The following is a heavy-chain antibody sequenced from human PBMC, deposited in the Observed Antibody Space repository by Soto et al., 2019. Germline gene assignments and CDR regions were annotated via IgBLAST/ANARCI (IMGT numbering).Heavy chain of an antibody. CDR1: GGSTSSGGDS. Sequence: QVQLREPGPGLVKPSQTLSLTCTVSGGSTSSGGDSWSWIRQHPGKGLEWIGYSYYSGSTYYNPSLKRGVTILVDTSENQFSLKLSSVTVADTAVYYCGRSFGVAAAGSFDSGGQGTLVTVSS. J-gene: IGHJ4*02. CDR2: SYYSGST. V-gene: IGHV4-31*03. CDR3: GRSFGVAAAGSFDS. D-gene: IGHD6-13*01.